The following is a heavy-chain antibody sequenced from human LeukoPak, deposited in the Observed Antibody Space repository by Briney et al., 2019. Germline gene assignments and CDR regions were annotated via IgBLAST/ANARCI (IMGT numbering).Heavy chain of an antibody. D-gene: IGHD6-19*01. V-gene: IGHV5-51*01. J-gene: IGHJ5*02. CDR1: GHSFTNYW. Sequence: GESLKISCKGSGHSFTNYWIAWVRQMPGKGLEWMGIIYLGDSETRYNPSLQGQVAISADKSINTAYLHWSSLKASDTAMYYCATTIGYSSDWYGWFDPWGQGTLVTVSS. CDR3: ATTIGYSSDWYGWFDP. CDR2: IYLGDSET.